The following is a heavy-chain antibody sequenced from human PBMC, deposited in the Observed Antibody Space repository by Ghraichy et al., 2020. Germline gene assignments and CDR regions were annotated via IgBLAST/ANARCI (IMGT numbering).Heavy chain of an antibody. CDR1: GFTFSDYY. CDR2: ISSSGSTI. CDR3: ARYNTNYYDSSGYYNKFDY. V-gene: IGHV3-11*01. Sequence: GESLNISCAASGFTFSDYYMSWIRQAPGKGLEWVSYISSSGSTIYYADSVKGRFTISRDNAKNSLYLQMNSLRAEDTAVYYCARYNTNYYDSSGYYNKFDYWGQGTLVTVSS. D-gene: IGHD3-22*01. J-gene: IGHJ4*02.